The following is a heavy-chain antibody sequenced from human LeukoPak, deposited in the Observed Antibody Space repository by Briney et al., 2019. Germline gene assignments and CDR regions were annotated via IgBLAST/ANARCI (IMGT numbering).Heavy chain of an antibody. CDR2: ISSSGSTI. CDR1: GFTFSSYE. CDR3: ARDNSLYSSGWSLFGAFDI. V-gene: IGHV3-48*03. J-gene: IGHJ3*02. Sequence: GGSLRLSCAASGFTFSSYEMNWVRQAPGEGLEWVSDISSSGSTIYYADSVKGRFTISRDNAKNSLYLQMNSLKAEDTAVYYCARDNSLYSSGWSLFGAFDIWGQGTMVTVSS. D-gene: IGHD6-19*01.